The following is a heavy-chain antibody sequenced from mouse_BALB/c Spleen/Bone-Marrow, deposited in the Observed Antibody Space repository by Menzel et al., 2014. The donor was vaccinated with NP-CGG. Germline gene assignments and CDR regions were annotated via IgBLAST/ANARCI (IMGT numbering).Heavy chain of an antibody. CDR3: ARDVPLYDVGYFDY. D-gene: IGHD2-14*01. CDR1: GFTFSSFG. V-gene: IGHV5-17*02. CDR2: ISSGSSTI. J-gene: IGHJ2*01. Sequence: EVHLVESGGGLVQPGGSRKLSCAASGFTFSSFGMHWVRQAPEKGLEWVAYISSGSSTIYYADTVKGRFTISRDNPKNNLFLQMTSLRSEDTAMYYCARDVPLYDVGYFDYWGQGTTLTVSS.